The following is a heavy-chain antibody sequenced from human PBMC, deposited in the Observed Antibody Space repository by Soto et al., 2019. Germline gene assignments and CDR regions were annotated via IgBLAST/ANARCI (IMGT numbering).Heavy chain of an antibody. J-gene: IGHJ6*02. CDR1: GGSISSGDYY. D-gene: IGHD2-15*01. V-gene: IGHV4-30-4*01. CDR3: ARGGCSGGRCYVRTYYYYYGMDV. Sequence: PSETLSLTCTVPGGSISSGDYYWSWIRQPPGKGLEWIGYIYYSGSTYYNPSLKSRVTISVDTSKNQFSLKLSSVTAADTAVYYCARGGCSGGRCYVRTYYYYYGMDVWSQGTTVTVSS. CDR2: IYYSGST.